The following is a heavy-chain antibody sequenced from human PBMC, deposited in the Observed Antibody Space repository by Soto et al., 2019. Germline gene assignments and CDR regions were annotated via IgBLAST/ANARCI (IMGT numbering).Heavy chain of an antibody. CDR3: ARTVDCRGGYCSGGLDV. J-gene: IGHJ6*02. D-gene: IGHD2-21*02. Sequence: GGSLRLSCAASGFTFSSYAMSWVRQAPGKGLEWVSVISGSSYTNYADSVKGRFTISRDNAKNSLYLQMNSLRAEDTAVYSCARTVDCRGGYCSGGLDVWGQGTTVTVSS. CDR1: GFTFSSYA. CDR2: ISGSSYT. V-gene: IGHV3-21*04.